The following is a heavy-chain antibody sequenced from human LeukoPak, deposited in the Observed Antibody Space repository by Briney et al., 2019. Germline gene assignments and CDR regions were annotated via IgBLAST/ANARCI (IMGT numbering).Heavy chain of an antibody. CDR2: INSDGSST. CDR1: GFTFSSYW. Sequence: PGGSLRLSCAASGFTFSSYWMHWVRQAPGKGLVWVSRINSDGSSTSYADSVKGRFTISRDNAKNTLYLQMNSLRAEDTAVYYCARGYPYDAFDIWGQGTMLTVSS. CDR3: ARGYPYDAFDI. V-gene: IGHV3-74*01. D-gene: IGHD1-1*01. J-gene: IGHJ3*02.